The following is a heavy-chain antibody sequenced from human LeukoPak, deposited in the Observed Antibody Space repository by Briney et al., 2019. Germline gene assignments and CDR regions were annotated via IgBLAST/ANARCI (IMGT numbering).Heavy chain of an antibody. Sequence: GGSLRLSCAASGFTFSSHAMSWVRQAPGKGLEWVSAITNSGGSTYYADSVKGRFTISRDNSNNRVYLQMNSLRAEDTAVYYYYCSGGSCYSINWFDPWGQGTLVTVSS. CDR3: YCSGGSCYSINWFDP. CDR1: GFTFSSHA. D-gene: IGHD2-15*01. CDR2: ITNSGGST. J-gene: IGHJ5*02. V-gene: IGHV3-23*01.